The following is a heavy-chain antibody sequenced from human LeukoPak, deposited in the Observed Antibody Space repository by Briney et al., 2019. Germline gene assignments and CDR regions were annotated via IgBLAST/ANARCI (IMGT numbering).Heavy chain of an antibody. CDR3: ARDQYYYGSGLIDY. D-gene: IGHD3-10*01. Sequence: GRSLRFSCAASGFTFSSYGMYWVRQAPGKGLEGVAVIWYDGSNKYYADSVKGRFTISRDNSKNTLYLQMNSLRAEDTAVYYCARDQYYYGSGLIDYWGQGTLVTVSS. V-gene: IGHV3-33*01. J-gene: IGHJ4*02. CDR1: GFTFSSYG. CDR2: IWYDGSNK.